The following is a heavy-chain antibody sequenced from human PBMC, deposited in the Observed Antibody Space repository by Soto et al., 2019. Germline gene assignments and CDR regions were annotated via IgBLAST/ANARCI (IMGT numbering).Heavy chain of an antibody. J-gene: IGHJ4*02. V-gene: IGHV3-11*06. D-gene: IGHD1-1*01. CDR3: VRSGDNYNLLDY. CDR1: GFTFSDHY. CDR2: SSNSGSFT. Sequence: GGSLRLSCAASGFTFSDHYMSWIRQAPGKGLEWIGYSSNSGSFTRYADSVKGRFSISRDNAKNSLYLQINSLRGDDTAIYYCVRSGDNYNLLDYWGQGTPVTV.